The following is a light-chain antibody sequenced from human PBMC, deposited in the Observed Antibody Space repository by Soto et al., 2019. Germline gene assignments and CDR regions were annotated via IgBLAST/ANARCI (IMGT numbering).Light chain of an antibody. V-gene: IGKV3-20*01. Sequence: VLTQPPATLSLSTGEGATVSCRASQSVSNYLAWYQQKPGQAPRLLIFGASIRVTGIPDRFIGSGSGTDFTLTISRLEPEDFAVYYCQQYGSSSWTFGQGTKVDIK. CDR2: GAS. CDR1: QSVSNY. CDR3: QQYGSSSWT. J-gene: IGKJ1*01.